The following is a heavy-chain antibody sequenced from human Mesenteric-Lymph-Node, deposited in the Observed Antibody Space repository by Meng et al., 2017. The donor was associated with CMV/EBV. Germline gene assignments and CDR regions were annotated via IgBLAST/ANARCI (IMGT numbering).Heavy chain of an antibody. J-gene: IGHJ4*02. V-gene: IGHV3-30*09. D-gene: IGHD4-23*01. CDR1: GFTFSNHA. CDR3: ARAVGGNSLIDY. Sequence: GESLKISCAASGFTFSNHAMHWVRQAPGKGLEWVAVISDDGVSEFYADSVKGRFAISRDNSKSTLYLLMNSLRAEDTAPFYCARAVGGNSLIDYWGQGTLVTVSS. CDR2: ISDDGVSE.